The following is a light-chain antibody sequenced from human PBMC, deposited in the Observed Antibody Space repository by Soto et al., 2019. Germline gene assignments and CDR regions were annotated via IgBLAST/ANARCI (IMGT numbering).Light chain of an antibody. Sequence: QSVLTQPPSVSGVPGQRVTISCTWSSSNIGAGYDVHWYQQLPETAPKLLIYGNSNRPSVVPDRFSGSKSGTSASLAITGLQAEDEAHYYCQSYDSSLSGYVFGTGTKVTVL. V-gene: IGLV1-40*01. CDR1: SSNIGAGYD. J-gene: IGLJ1*01. CDR3: QSYDSSLSGYV. CDR2: GNS.